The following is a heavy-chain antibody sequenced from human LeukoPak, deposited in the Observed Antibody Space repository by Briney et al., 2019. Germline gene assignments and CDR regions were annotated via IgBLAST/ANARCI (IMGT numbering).Heavy chain of an antibody. CDR3: AKSGGLSGSGRLAMDV. J-gene: IGHJ6*02. CDR1: GLTFVTYA. D-gene: IGHD3-10*01. CDR2: ISGSGGST. Sequence: GSLRLSCEASGLTFVTYALSWVRLAPGKGLEWVSGISGSGGSTYYADSVKGRFTSSRDNSNNTLYVQMNSLRVEDTAVYYCAKSGGLSGSGRLAMDVWGQGTTVTVSS. V-gene: IGHV3-23*01.